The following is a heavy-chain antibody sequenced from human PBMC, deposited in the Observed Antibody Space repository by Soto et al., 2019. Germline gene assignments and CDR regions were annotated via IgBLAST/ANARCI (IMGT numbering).Heavy chain of an antibody. CDR2: IYYIGST. Sequence: SETLSLTCTVSGGSISSGGYYWSWIRQHPGKGLEWIGYIYYIGSTYYNPSLKSRVSISVDTSKNQFSLKLSSVTAADTAVYYCARFYMVRGVMGAFDIWGQGTMVTVS. J-gene: IGHJ3*02. V-gene: IGHV4-31*03. CDR3: ARFYMVRGVMGAFDI. D-gene: IGHD3-10*01. CDR1: GGSISSGGYY.